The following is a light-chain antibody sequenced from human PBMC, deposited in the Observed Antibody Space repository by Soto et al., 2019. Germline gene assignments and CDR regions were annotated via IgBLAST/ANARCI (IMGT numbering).Light chain of an antibody. CDR2: DVS. J-gene: IGLJ2*01. V-gene: IGLV2-14*01. CDR1: SSDVGGYNY. Sequence: QSALTQPASVSGSPGQSITISCTGTSSDVGGYNYVSWYQQHPGKAPKLMIYDVSNRPSGVSNRFSGSKSGNTASLSISGLQAEDEADYYCSSYTSSSTLFGEGTKLTVL. CDR3: SSYTSSSTL.